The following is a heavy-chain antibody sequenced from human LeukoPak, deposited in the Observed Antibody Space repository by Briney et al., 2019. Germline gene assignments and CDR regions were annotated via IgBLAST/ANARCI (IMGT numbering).Heavy chain of an antibody. CDR1: GFTFSNYW. CDR2: INSDGINT. J-gene: IGHJ3*02. V-gene: IGHV3-74*01. Sequence: GGSLRLSCAASGFTFSNYWMHWVRQAPGKGLVWVSRINSDGINTSYADSVKGRFTISRDNAQNSLYLQMNSMRAEDTAVYFCIVGATPGAFDIWGQGTMVTVFS. D-gene: IGHD1-26*01. CDR3: IVGATPGAFDI.